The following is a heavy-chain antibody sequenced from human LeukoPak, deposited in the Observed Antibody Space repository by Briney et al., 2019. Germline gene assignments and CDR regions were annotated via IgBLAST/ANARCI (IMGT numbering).Heavy chain of an antibody. CDR3: AKDSGSSGWYIGAFDI. D-gene: IGHD6-19*01. CDR2: ISGSGGST. Sequence: GGSLRLSCAASGFTFSSYAMSWVRQAPGKGLEWVSAISGSGGSTYYADSVKGRFTISRDNSKNTLYLQMNSLRAEDTAVYYCAKDSGSSGWYIGAFDIWGQGTMVTVSS. J-gene: IGHJ3*02. CDR1: GFTFSSYA. V-gene: IGHV3-23*01.